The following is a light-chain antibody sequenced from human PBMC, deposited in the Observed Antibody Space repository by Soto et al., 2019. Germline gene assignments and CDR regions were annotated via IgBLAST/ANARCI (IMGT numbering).Light chain of an antibody. CDR3: TSWTTSTTMI. V-gene: IGLV2-14*03. CDR1: SSEIGAYNF. Sequence: QSVLTQPGSVSGSPGQSITISCTGKSSEIGAYNFVSWYQQHPGKAPKLMLYDVNIRPSGVSNRFSGSKSGNTASLTISGLQAEDEADYYCTSWTTSTTMIFGGGTKVTVL. J-gene: IGLJ2*01. CDR2: DVN.